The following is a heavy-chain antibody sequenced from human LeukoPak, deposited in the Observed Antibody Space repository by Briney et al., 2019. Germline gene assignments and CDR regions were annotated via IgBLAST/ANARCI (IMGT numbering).Heavy chain of an antibody. CDR2: IWYDGSNK. D-gene: IGHD1-26*01. CDR3: ARASVAAIDY. CDR1: GFTFSSYG. Sequence: GRSLRLSCAASGFTFSSYGMHWVRQAPVKGLEWVAVIWYDGSNKYYADSVKGRFTISRDNSKNTLYLQMNSLRAEDTAVYYCARASVAAIDYWGQGTLVTVSS. V-gene: IGHV3-33*01. J-gene: IGHJ4*02.